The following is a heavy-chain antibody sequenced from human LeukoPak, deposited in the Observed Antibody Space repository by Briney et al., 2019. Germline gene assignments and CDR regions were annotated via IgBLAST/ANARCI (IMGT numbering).Heavy chain of an antibody. J-gene: IGHJ3*02. V-gene: IGHV3-30*03. D-gene: IGHD3-10*01. CDR3: VFEGRADAFDI. CDR1: GFTFSSYG. Sequence: PGGSLRLSCAASGFTFSSYGMHWVRQAPRKGLEWVAVISYDGSNKYYADSVKGRFTISRDNSKNTLYLQMNSLRAEDTAVYYCVFEGRADAFDIWGQGTMVTVSS. CDR2: ISYDGSNK.